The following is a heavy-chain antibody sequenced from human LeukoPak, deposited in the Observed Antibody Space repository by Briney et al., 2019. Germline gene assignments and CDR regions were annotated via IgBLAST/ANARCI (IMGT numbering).Heavy chain of an antibody. V-gene: IGHV4-59*13. J-gene: IGHJ4*02. D-gene: IGHD1-26*01. CDR1: GCSISSYY. CDR2: IYYSGST. Sequence: SETLSLTCTVSGCSISSYYRSWIRQPPGKGMEWIAYIYYSGSTNYNPSLKSRVTISVDTSKNQFSLKLSSVTAADTAVYYCARHRGGSYDYWGQGTLVTVSS. CDR3: ARHRGGSYDY.